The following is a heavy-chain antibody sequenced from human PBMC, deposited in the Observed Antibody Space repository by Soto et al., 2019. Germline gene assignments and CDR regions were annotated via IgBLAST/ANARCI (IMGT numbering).Heavy chain of an antibody. D-gene: IGHD6-13*01. CDR1: GGSISSSSYY. CDR3: ARHRGAAADGMDV. CDR2: IYYSGST. J-gene: IGHJ6*02. Sequence: QLQLQESGPGLVKPSETLSLTCTVSGGSISSSSYYWGWIRQPPGKGLEWIGSIYYSGSTYYNPSLKSRVTISVDTSKNQFSLKLSSVTAADTAVYYCARHRGAAADGMDVWGQGTTVTVSS. V-gene: IGHV4-39*01.